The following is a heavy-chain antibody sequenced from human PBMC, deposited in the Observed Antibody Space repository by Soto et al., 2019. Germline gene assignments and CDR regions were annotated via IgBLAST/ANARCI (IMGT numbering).Heavy chain of an antibody. CDR2: ISGSGDST. Sequence: GGSLRLSCAASGFTFSSYAMSWVRQAPGKGLEWVSGISGSGDSTYYADSVKGRFTISRDNSKNMLFLQMNSLGAEDTALYYCAKTVPGTKYWGQGTLVTVSS. J-gene: IGHJ4*02. CDR1: GFTFSSYA. D-gene: IGHD6-19*01. V-gene: IGHV3-23*01. CDR3: AKTVPGTKY.